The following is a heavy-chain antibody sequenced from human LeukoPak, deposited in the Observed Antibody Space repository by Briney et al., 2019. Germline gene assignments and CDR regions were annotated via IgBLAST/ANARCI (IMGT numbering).Heavy chain of an antibody. CDR2: IIPILGIA. J-gene: IGHJ5*02. V-gene: IGHV1-69*04. CDR3: ARDGGYDFWSGYYFNWFDP. Sequence: ASVKVSCKASGDTFTSYAISWVRQAPGQGLEWMGRIIPILGIANYAQKFQGRVTFTADKSTSTAYMELSSLRSEDTAVYYCARDGGYDFWSGYYFNWFDPWGQGTLVTVSS. D-gene: IGHD3-3*01. CDR1: GDTFTSYA.